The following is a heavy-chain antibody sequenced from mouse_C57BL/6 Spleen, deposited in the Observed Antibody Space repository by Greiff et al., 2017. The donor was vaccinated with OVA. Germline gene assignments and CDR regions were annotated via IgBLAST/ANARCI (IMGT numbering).Heavy chain of an antibody. CDR3: AREEIYYDYPWFAY. J-gene: IGHJ3*01. CDR1: GYTFTDYN. D-gene: IGHD2-4*01. CDR2: INPNNGGT. Sequence: VQLQQPGPELVKPGASVKMSCKASGYTFTDYNMHWVKQSHGKSLEWIGYINPNNGGTSYNQKFKGKATLTVNKSSSTAYMELRSLTSEDSAVYYCAREEIYYDYPWFAYWGQGTLVTVSA. V-gene: IGHV1-22*01.